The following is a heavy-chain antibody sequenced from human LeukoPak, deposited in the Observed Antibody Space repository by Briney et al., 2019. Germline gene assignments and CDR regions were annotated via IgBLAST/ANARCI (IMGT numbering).Heavy chain of an antibody. Sequence: PGGSLRLSCAASGFTFSNAWMSWVRQAPGKGLEWVGRIKSKTDGGTTDYAAPVKGRFTISREDSKNTLYLQMNSLKTEDTAVYYCTTTSIAVAGPFDYWGQGTLVTVSS. CDR1: GFTFSNAW. CDR3: TTTSIAVAGPFDY. CDR2: IKSKTDGGTT. D-gene: IGHD6-19*01. V-gene: IGHV3-15*01. J-gene: IGHJ4*02.